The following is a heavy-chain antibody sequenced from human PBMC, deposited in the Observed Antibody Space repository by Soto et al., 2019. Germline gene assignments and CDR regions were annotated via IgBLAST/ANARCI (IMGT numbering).Heavy chain of an antibody. Sequence: QVQLQQWGAGLLKPSETLSLTCAVYGGSFSGYYWSWIRQPPGKGLEWIGEINHSGSTNYNPSLKRRVTISVDTSKHQFSLKLSSVTAADTAVYYCATISSYLYYYYYGMDVWGQGTTVTVSS. CDR1: GGSFSGYY. V-gene: IGHV4-34*01. D-gene: IGHD6-6*01. CDR2: INHSGST. CDR3: ATISSYLYYYYYGMDV. J-gene: IGHJ6*02.